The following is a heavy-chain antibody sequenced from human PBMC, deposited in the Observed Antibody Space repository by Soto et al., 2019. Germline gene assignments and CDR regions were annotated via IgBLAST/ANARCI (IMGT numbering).Heavy chain of an antibody. Sequence: RASVKVSCKASGGTFSSYALSWVRQAPGQGLEWMGGIIPIFGTANYAQKFQDRVTITADESTSTAYMELSSLRSEDTAVYYCARARLTRDYYGMDVWGQGTTVTVSS. CDR2: IIPIFGTA. V-gene: IGHV1-69*13. CDR1: GGTFSSYA. CDR3: ARARLTRDYYGMDV. D-gene: IGHD7-27*01. J-gene: IGHJ6*02.